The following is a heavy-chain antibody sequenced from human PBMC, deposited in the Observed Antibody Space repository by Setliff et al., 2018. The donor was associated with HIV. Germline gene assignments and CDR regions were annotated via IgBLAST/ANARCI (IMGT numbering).Heavy chain of an antibody. CDR2: IASDVSKT. CDR1: GFTFSHYG. V-gene: IGHV3-30*02. J-gene: IGHJ4*02. CDR3: ARDHDVSDWAIDS. Sequence: PGGSLRLSCVVSGFTFSHYGMHWVRQAPGKGLEWVTFIASDVSKTHIADSVKGRFIMSVDTSKNRFSLRLNSVTAADTAVYYCARDHDVSDWAIDSWGQGTLVTVSS. D-gene: IGHD2-21*02.